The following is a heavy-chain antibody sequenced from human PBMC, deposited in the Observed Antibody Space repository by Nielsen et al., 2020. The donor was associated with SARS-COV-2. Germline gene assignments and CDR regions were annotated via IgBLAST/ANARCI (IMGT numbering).Heavy chain of an antibody. CDR2: ISYDGSNK. Sequence: GGSLRLSCAASGFTFSSYAMHWVRQAPGKGLEWVAVISYDGSNKYYADSVKGRFTISRDNSKNTLYLQMNSLRAEDTAVYYCARSRSGSYASPFDYWGQGTLVTVSS. CDR1: GFTFSSYA. D-gene: IGHD1-26*01. J-gene: IGHJ4*02. V-gene: IGHV3-30-3*01. CDR3: ARSRSGSYASPFDY.